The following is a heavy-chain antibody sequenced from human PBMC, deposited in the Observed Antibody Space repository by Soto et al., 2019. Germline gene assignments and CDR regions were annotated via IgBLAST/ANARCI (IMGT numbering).Heavy chain of an antibody. CDR3: ARWDAAATAYYFDN. CDR2: IDYSGSS. Sequence: QVQLQESGPGLVKPSQTLSLTCTVSGASISSGGYYWSWIRQHPGKGLEWIGHIDYSGSSAYNPSLKSRVTISVDTSENQFSLKLSSVTAADTAVYYCARWDAAATAYYFDNWGQGILVTVTS. J-gene: IGHJ4*02. CDR1: GASISSGGYY. D-gene: IGHD6-13*01. V-gene: IGHV4-31*03.